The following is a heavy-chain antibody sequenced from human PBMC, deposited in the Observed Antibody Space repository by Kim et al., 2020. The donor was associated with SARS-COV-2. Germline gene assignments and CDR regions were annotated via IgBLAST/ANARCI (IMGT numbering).Heavy chain of an antibody. Sequence: GGSLRLSCAASGFTFSSYDMHWVRQATGKGLEWVSAIGTAGDTYYPGSVKGRFTISRENAKNSLYLQMNSLRAGDTAVYYCAREGGIAAAGDAFDIWGQGTMVTVSS. CDR3: AREGGIAAAGDAFDI. D-gene: IGHD6-13*01. J-gene: IGHJ3*02. V-gene: IGHV3-13*01. CDR1: GFTFSSYD. CDR2: IGTAGDT.